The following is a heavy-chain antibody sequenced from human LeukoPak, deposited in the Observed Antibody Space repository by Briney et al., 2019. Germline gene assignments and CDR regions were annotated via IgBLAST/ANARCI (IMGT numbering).Heavy chain of an antibody. J-gene: IGHJ4*02. CDR2: VSPNSGDT. CDR1: GYTFTSYD. D-gene: IGHD7-27*01. CDR3: ARGPPNWGYDY. V-gene: IGHV1-8*01. Sequence: ASVKVSCKASGYTFTSYDFNWVRQATGQRPEWMGWVSPNSGDTGYAQKFQDRVTMTRNTSISTAYMELSSLRSDDTAVYYCARGPPNWGYDYWGPGTLVTVSS.